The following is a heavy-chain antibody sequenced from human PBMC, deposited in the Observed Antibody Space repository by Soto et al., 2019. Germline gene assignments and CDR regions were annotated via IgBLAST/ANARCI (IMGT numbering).Heavy chain of an antibody. D-gene: IGHD6-19*01. CDR3: AKGMDWLVTLDFDP. CDR2: ISYDEAAT. Sequence: QVQLVESGGGVVQPGTSLKLSCSASGFAFSDYGVHWVRQAPGKGLEWVASISYDEAATYYSDSVKGRFTISSDNAKHTLFLHMNSLSTEDTAMYYCAKGMDWLVTLDFDPWGHATLVTVSS. CDR1: GFAFSDYG. V-gene: IGHV3-30*18. J-gene: IGHJ5*02.